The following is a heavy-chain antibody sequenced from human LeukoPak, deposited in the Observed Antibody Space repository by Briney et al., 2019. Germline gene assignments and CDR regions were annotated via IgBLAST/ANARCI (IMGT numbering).Heavy chain of an antibody. J-gene: IGHJ5*02. V-gene: IGHV4-59*01. Sequence: SETLSLTCTVTGGSINSYYWSWIRQPPGKGLEWIGYIYYSGSTNYNPSLKSRVTISVHTSKNQFSLKLSSVTAADTAVYYCARLTGYSSESWFDPWGQGTLVTVSS. CDR2: IYYSGST. D-gene: IGHD3-9*01. CDR1: GGSINSYY. CDR3: ARLTGYSSESWFDP.